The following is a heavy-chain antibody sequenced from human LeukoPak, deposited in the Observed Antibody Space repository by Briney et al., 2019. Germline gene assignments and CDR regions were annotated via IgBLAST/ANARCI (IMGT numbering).Heavy chain of an antibody. D-gene: IGHD2-21*01. J-gene: IGHJ4*02. CDR1: EFTFSSYS. CDR3: ASTGRLGSYDY. V-gene: IGHV3-48*01. Sequence: GGSLRLSCAASEFTFSSYSMNWVRQAPGKGLEWVSYISSGSSTIYYADSVKGRFTISRDNAKNSLYLQMNSLRAEDTAVYYCASTGRLGSYDYWGQGTLVTVSS. CDR2: ISSGSSTI.